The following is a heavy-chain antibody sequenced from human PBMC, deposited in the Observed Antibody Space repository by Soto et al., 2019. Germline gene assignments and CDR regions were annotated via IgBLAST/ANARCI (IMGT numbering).Heavy chain of an antibody. Sequence: ASVKVSCKASGYTFTSYGISWVRQAPGQGLEWMGWIRAYNGNTNYAQKLQGRVTMTTDTSTSTAYMELRSLRSDDTAVYYCARRRESYYYNGMDVWGQGTTVTVSS. CDR2: IRAYNGNT. J-gene: IGHJ6*02. CDR3: ARRRESYYYNGMDV. CDR1: GYTFTSYG. V-gene: IGHV1-18*01.